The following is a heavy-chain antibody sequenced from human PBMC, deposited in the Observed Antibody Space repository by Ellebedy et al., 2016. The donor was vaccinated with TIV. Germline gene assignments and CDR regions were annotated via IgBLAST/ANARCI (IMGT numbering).Heavy chain of an antibody. CDR3: ARLFPDGELLSGFLVD. CDR2: VFYDGDT. CDR1: DGSFRGFY. D-gene: IGHD3-10*01. J-gene: IGHJ4*02. Sequence: MPSETLSLTCSVSDGSFRGFYWSWIRQSPGAGLEWIGTVFYDGDTDYNPSLDSRVSISIDTSQNHFSLRLNSVTAADTAVYYCARLFPDGELLSGFLVDWGQGTLVIVSS. V-gene: IGHV4-59*08.